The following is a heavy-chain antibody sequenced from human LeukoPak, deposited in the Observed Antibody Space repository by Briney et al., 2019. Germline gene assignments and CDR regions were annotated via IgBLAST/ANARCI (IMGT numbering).Heavy chain of an antibody. CDR1: GFTFSSYW. Sequence: GGSLRLSCAASGFTFSSYWMHWVRHAPGKGMVWVSHINSDESSATYADSVKGRFTISRDNARNTLYLQMNRLRAEDTAVYYCARDSPGDGIDYWGQGTLVTVSS. V-gene: IGHV3-74*01. CDR3: ARDSPGDGIDY. CDR2: INSDESSA. J-gene: IGHJ4*02. D-gene: IGHD7-27*01.